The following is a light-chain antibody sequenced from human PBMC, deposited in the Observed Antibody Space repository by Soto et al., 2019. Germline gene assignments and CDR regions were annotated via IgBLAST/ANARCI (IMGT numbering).Light chain of an antibody. CDR1: QSVDRY. J-gene: IGKJ1*01. V-gene: IGKV1-5*01. CDR3: QQYKDYTWT. Sequence: DIQMTQSPSTLSASVGDRVSITCWASQSVDRYLAWYQQKPGTAPHLLRYDASSLESGVPSRFSGSGSGTEFTLTISSRQPDDFTTFYCQQYKDYTWTFGQGTKVEV. CDR2: DAS.